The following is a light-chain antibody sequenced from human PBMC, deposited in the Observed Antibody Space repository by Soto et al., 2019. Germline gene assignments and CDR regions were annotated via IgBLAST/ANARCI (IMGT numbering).Light chain of an antibody. CDR2: AAS. V-gene: IGKV1-39*01. CDR3: QQSYSTPWT. J-gene: IGKJ1*01. CDR1: QSISNY. Sequence: DIRMTQSPSSLSASVGDRVTITCRASQSISNYLNWYQQKPGKAPKLLIYAASSLQSGVPSRFSVSGSGTDFTLIISSLQPEDFATYYCQQSYSTPWTCGQGTKVEIK.